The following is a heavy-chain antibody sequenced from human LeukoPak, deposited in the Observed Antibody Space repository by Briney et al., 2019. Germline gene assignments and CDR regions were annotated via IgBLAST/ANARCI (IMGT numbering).Heavy chain of an antibody. CDR1: GFTFSSYW. Sequence: GGSLRLSCAASGFTFSSYWMHWIRQAPGKGLVWVSRIRADGSSTSYADSVKGRFTISRDNAKNMLYLQMNSLGAEDTAVYYCARDEWGGIAVAGSQGGYWGQGILVTVSS. CDR3: ARDEWGGIAVAGSQGGY. J-gene: IGHJ4*02. D-gene: IGHD6-19*01. CDR2: IRADGSST. V-gene: IGHV3-74*01.